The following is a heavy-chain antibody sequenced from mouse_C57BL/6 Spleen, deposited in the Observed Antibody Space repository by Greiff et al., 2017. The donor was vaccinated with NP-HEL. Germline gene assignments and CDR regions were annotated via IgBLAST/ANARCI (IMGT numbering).Heavy chain of an antibody. Sequence: QVQLKESGAELARPGASVKMSCKASGYTFTSYTMHWVKQRPGQGLEWIGYINPSSGYTKYNQKFKDKATLTADKSSSTAYMQLSSLTSEDSAVYYCAIGKYYGSTYYAMDYWGQGTSVTVSS. D-gene: IGHD1-1*01. CDR1: GYTFTSYT. J-gene: IGHJ4*01. CDR3: AIGKYYGSTYYAMDY. CDR2: INPSSGYT. V-gene: IGHV1-4*01.